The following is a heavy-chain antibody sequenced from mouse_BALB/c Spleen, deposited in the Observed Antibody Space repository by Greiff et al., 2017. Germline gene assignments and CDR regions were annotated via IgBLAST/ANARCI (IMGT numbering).Heavy chain of an antibody. V-gene: IGHV5-6-4*01. D-gene: IGHD2-3*01. CDR1: GFTFSSYT. CDR2: ISSGGSYT. Sequence: EVHLVESGGGLVKPGGSLKLSCAASGFTFSSYTMSWVRQTPEKRLEWVATISSGGSYTYYPDSVKGRFTISRDNAKNTLYLQMSSLKSEDTAMYYCTRDGDGPDYWGQGTTLTVSS. CDR3: TRDGDGPDY. J-gene: IGHJ2*01.